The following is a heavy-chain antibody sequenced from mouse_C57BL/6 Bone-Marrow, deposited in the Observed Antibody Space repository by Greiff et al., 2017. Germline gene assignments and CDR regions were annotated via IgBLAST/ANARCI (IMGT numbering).Heavy chain of an antibody. J-gene: IGHJ2*01. CDR2: IHPNSGST. V-gene: IGHV1-64*01. D-gene: IGHD1-1*01. CDR1: GYTFTSYW. CDR3: ERGRYYGSSLDY. Sequence: QVQLQQPGAELVKPGASVKLSCKASGYTFTSYWMHWVKQRPGQGLEWIGMIHPNSGSTNYNEKFKSKATLTVDKSSSTAYMQLSSLTSEDSAVYYCERGRYYGSSLDYWGQGTTLTVSS.